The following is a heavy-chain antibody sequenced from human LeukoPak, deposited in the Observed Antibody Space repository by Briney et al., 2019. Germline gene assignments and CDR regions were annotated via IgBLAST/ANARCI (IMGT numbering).Heavy chain of an antibody. Sequence: GESLKISCKGSGYRFTSYWIAWVRQMPGKGLEWMGIIYPADSDTRYSPSFQGQVTISADKSISTAYLQWSSLKASDTAMFYCARHNFDRSGRYVGPGWFDPWGQGTLVTVSS. CDR2: IYPADSDT. V-gene: IGHV5-51*01. CDR3: ARHNFDRSGRYVGPGWFDP. J-gene: IGHJ5*02. CDR1: GYRFTSYW. D-gene: IGHD3-22*01.